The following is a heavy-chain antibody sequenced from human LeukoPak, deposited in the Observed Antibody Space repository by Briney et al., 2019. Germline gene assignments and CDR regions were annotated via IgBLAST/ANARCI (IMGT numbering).Heavy chain of an antibody. V-gene: IGHV3-23*01. D-gene: IGHD2-21*02. CDR2: ISGSGGST. CDR3: VNYCGGDCLKGGY. CDR1: GFTFSSYA. J-gene: IGHJ4*02. Sequence: GGSLRLSCAASGFTFSSYAMSWVRQAPGKGLEWVSGISGSGGSTYYADSMKGRFTISRDNSKNTLYLQMNNLRAEDTAVYYCVNYCGGDCLKGGYWGQGTLVTVSS.